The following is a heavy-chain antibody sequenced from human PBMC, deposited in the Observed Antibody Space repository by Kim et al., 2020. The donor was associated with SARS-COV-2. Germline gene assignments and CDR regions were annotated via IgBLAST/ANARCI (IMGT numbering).Heavy chain of an antibody. CDR3: AREEGYCSSTSCYSDSLTNYYYGMDV. V-gene: IGHV3-11*05. Sequence: GGSLRLSCAASGFTFSDYYMSWIRQAPGKGLEWVSYISSSSSYTNYADSVKGRFTISRDNAKNSLYLQMNSLRAEDTAVYYCAREEGYCSSTSCYSDSLTNYYYGMDVWGQGTTVTVSS. J-gene: IGHJ6*02. D-gene: IGHD2-2*01. CDR2: ISSSSSYT. CDR1: GFTFSDYY.